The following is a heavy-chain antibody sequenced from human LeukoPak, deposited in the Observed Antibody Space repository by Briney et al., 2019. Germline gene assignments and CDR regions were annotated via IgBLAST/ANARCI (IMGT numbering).Heavy chain of an antibody. D-gene: IGHD3-3*01. CDR1: GFTFSSFS. V-gene: IGHV3-48*01. CDR3: ARRSTIFGGYYYMDV. CDR2: ISSSSGTR. J-gene: IGHJ6*03. Sequence: PGGSLRLSCAASGFTFSSFSMNWVRQAPGKGLQWVSYISSSSGTRYYADSVQGRFTISRDNAKLYLQTNSLRAEDTAVYYCARRSTIFGGYYYMDVWGKGTKVTVSS.